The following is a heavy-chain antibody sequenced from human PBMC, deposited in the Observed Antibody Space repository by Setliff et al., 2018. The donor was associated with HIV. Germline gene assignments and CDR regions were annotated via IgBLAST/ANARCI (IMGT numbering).Heavy chain of an antibody. CDR3: ARGSRDDSVYRPVDY. V-gene: IGHV3-23*01. D-gene: IGHD3-22*01. Sequence: GGSLRLSCTGSGFNFADYGISWFRQAPGKGLEWVATIGGVGFVSTYYADSVKGRFTISRDNSNNTLSLQMNSLRAEDSAVYYCARGSRDDSVYRPVDYWGRGTLVTVSS. J-gene: IGHJ4*02. CDR2: IGGVGFVST. CDR1: GFNFADYG.